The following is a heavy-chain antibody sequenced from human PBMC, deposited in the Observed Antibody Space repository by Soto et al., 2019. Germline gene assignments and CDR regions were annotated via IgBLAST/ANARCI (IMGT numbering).Heavy chain of an antibody. J-gene: IGHJ4*02. CDR2: IWYDGSKT. CDR1: GYTISSYG. Sequence: QPGGSLRLSCVASGYTISSYGMHWVRQAPGKGLEWVTAIWYDGSKTIYAASMKGRFISPRQDSKHTLYLQMDSLGVEGTAVYYCVRDFGTVTYFFDYWGQGTLVTVSS. D-gene: IGHD4-17*01. V-gene: IGHV3-33*08. CDR3: VRDFGTVTYFFDY.